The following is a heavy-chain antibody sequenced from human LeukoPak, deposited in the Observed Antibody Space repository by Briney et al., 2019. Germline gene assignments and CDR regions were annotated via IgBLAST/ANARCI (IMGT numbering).Heavy chain of an antibody. J-gene: IGHJ4*02. CDR2: ISGSGGST. CDR3: ARDKGGMVPFDY. Sequence: GGSLRLSCAASGFTFSSYGMSWVRQAPGKGLEWVSAISGSGGSTYYADSVKGRFTISRDNSKNTLYLQMNSLRAEDTAVYFCARDKGGMVPFDYWGQGTLVTVSS. D-gene: IGHD3-10*01. CDR1: GFTFSSYG. V-gene: IGHV3-23*01.